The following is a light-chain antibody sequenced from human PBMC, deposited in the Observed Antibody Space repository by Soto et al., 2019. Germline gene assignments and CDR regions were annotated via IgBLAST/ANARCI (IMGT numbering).Light chain of an antibody. J-gene: IGLJ1*01. CDR2: DVS. CDR1: SSDVGGYNY. Sequence: QSALTQPASVSGSPGQSITISCTGTSSDVGGYNYVSWYQQHPGKAPKLMIYDVSNRPSGVSNGFSGSKSGNTASLTISGLQAEDEADDYCSSYTSSSTRVFGTGTQLTVL. CDR3: SSYTSSSTRV. V-gene: IGLV2-14*01.